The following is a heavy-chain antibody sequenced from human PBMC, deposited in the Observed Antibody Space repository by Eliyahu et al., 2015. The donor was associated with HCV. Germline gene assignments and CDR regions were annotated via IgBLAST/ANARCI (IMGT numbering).Heavy chain of an antibody. J-gene: IGHJ4*02. CDR2: IYYSGST. D-gene: IGHD3-10*01. Sequence: QLQLQESGPGLVKPSETLSLTCTVSGGSISSSXYYWGWIRQPPGKGLEWIGSIYYSGSTYYNPSLKSRVTISVDTSKNQFSLKLSSVTAADTAVYYCASGQTRPWFGELLYGYWGQGTLVTVSS. CDR3: ASGQTRPWFGELLYGY. CDR1: GGSISSSXYY. V-gene: IGHV4-39*01.